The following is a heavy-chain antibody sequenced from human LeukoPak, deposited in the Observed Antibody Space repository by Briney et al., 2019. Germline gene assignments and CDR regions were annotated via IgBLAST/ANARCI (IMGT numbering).Heavy chain of an antibody. J-gene: IGHJ4*02. V-gene: IGHV4-39*01. Sequence: SETLSLTCAVSGDSIRSSSHYWGWIRQPPGKGLEWIGSISYSGSTSSNPSLKSRVTISVETSKNQFSLKLTPVTAADTAIYYCARHPPYCSSDRCLFDYWGQGTLVTVSS. CDR3: ARHPPYCSSDRCLFDY. CDR2: ISYSGST. CDR1: GDSIRSSSHY. D-gene: IGHD2-2*01.